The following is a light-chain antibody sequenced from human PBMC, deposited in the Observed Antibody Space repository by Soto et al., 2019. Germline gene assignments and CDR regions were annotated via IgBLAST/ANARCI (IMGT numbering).Light chain of an antibody. CDR3: QQYNSSPRT. CDR1: QSVSSN. V-gene: IGKV3D-15*01. Sequence: EIVMTQSPATLSVSPGEGATLSCRASQSVSSNLAWYQQEPGQAPRLLIYGASTRATGIPDRFSGSGSGTDFTLTVSRLEPEDFAVYYCQQYNSSPRTFGQGTKVDI. CDR2: GAS. J-gene: IGKJ1*01.